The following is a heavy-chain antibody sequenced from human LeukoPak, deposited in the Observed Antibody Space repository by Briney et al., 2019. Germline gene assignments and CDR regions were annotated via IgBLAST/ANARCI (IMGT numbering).Heavy chain of an antibody. Sequence: ASVKVSCKASGDTFSSYAISWVRQAPGQGLEWMGGIIPIFGTANYAQKFQGRVTITADETTSTAFMELSSLRSEDTAVYHCAKDEEAATNPNYYYYMDVWGKGTTVTVSS. CDR1: GDTFSSYA. J-gene: IGHJ6*03. CDR2: IIPIFGTA. V-gene: IGHV1-69*13. CDR3: AKDEEAATNPNYYYYMDV. D-gene: IGHD6-25*01.